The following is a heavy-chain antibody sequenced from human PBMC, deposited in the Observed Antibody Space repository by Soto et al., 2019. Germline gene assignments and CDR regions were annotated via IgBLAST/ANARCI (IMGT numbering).Heavy chain of an antibody. CDR1: GFTFSSYW. CDR3: EPARGTMTLVVTHNWFDA. Sequence: GGSLRLSCAASGFTFSSYWMHWVRQAPGKGLVWVSRINSDGSSTSYADCVKGRSTISRDNAKNTLYLQMNSLRAEDTAVYYREPARGTMTLVVTHNWFDAWGKGTTVTVHS. CDR2: INSDGSST. J-gene: IGHJ5*01. D-gene: IGHD3-22*01. V-gene: IGHV3-74*01.